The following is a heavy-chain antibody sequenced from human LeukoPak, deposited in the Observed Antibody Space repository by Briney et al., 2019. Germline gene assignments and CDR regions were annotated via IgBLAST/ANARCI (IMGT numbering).Heavy chain of an antibody. D-gene: IGHD3-10*01. CDR3: ARVRLHQPLWFGELGAFDI. V-gene: IGHV3-7*01. Sequence: GGSLRLSCAASGFTFSSYWMSWVRQAPGKGLEWVANIKQDGSEKYYVDSVKGRFTISRDNAKNSLYLQMNSLRAEDTAVYYCARVRLHQPLWFGELGAFDIWGQGTMVTVSS. CDR1: GFTFSSYW. J-gene: IGHJ3*02. CDR2: IKQDGSEK.